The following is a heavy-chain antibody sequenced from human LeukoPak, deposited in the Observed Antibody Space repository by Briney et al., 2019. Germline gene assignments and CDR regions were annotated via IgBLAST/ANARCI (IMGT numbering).Heavy chain of an antibody. CDR2: IYGGSNT. CDR3: ARGEPMVRGVIGY. Sequence: GGSLRLSCAASGLTVTKNYMIWVRQAPGKGLEWVSIIYGGSNTAYADSVRGRFTISRDNSKNTLYLQMNSLRAEDTAVYYCARGEPMVRGVIGYWGQGTLVTVSS. J-gene: IGHJ4*02. V-gene: IGHV3-53*01. D-gene: IGHD3-10*01. CDR1: GLTVTKNY.